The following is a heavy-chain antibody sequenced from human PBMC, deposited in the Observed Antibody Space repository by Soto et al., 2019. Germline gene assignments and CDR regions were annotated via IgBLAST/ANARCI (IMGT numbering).Heavy chain of an antibody. Sequence: SSETLSLTCAVYGGSFSGYYWSWIRQPPGKGLEWIGEINHSGSTNYNPSLKSRVTISVDASKNQFSLKLSSVTAADTAVYYCARVSVSSIAARTGRNYYYYYMDVWGKGTTVTVSS. J-gene: IGHJ6*03. D-gene: IGHD6-6*01. CDR1: GGSFSGYY. CDR2: INHSGST. CDR3: ARVSVSSIAARTGRNYYYYYMDV. V-gene: IGHV4-34*01.